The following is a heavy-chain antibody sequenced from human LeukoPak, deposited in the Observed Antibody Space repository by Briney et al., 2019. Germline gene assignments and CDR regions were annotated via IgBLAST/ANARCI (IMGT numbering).Heavy chain of an antibody. CDR2: INSDGSST. CDR1: GFTFSSYW. Sequence: PGGSLRLSCAASGFTFSSYWMHWVRQAPRRGLVWVSRINSDGSSTTYADSVKGRFGISRDNAKNTLYLQMNSLRAEDTAVYYCARDVISPLYYFDYWGQGTLVTVSS. D-gene: IGHD3-10*01. CDR3: ARDVISPLYYFDY. V-gene: IGHV3-74*01. J-gene: IGHJ4*02.